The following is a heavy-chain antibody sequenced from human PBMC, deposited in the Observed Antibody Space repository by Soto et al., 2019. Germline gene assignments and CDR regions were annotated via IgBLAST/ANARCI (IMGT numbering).Heavy chain of an antibody. V-gene: IGHV3-48*01. J-gene: IGHJ4*02. CDR3: ARDQPVSDYWAEYHFDY. CDR1: GFTFSSFS. D-gene: IGHD4-17*01. CDR2: ISSSSSSI. Sequence: GGSLRLSCAVSGFTFSSFSMNWVRQAPGKGLEWVSYISSSSSSIYYADSVKGRFTISRDNAKNSLYLQMNSLRAEDRAVYYCARDQPVSDYWAEYHFDYWGQGTLVTVSS.